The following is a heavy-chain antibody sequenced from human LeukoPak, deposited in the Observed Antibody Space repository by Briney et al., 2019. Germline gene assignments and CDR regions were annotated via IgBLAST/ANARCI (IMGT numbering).Heavy chain of an antibody. CDR1: GGTISSYY. Sequence: PSETLSLTCTVSGGTISSYYWNWIRQPPGKGLEWIGYIHYSGRTKYNPSLKSRVTISVDTSKNQFSLKLSSVTAADTAVYYCARWYSSGWAFDYWGQGTLVTVSS. J-gene: IGHJ4*02. CDR2: IHYSGRT. D-gene: IGHD6-19*01. CDR3: ARWYSSGWAFDY. V-gene: IGHV4-59*08.